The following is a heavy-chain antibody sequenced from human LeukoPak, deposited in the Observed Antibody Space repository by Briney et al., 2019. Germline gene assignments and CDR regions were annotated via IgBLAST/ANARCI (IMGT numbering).Heavy chain of an antibody. V-gene: IGHV3-7*01. Sequence: PGGSLRLSCAASGFTFSSYSMNWVRQAPGKGLEWVANIKQDGSEKYYVDSVKGRFTISRDNAKNSLYLQMNSLRAEDTAVYYCARDVRSSSRFDPWGQGTLVTVSS. CDR2: IKQDGSEK. CDR3: ARDVRSSSRFDP. D-gene: IGHD6-6*01. J-gene: IGHJ5*02. CDR1: GFTFSSYS.